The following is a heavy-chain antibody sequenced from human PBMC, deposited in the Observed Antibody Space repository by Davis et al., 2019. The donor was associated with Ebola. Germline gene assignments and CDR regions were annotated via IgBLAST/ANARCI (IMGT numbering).Heavy chain of an antibody. D-gene: IGHD1-26*01. CDR3: AYRGSYGNYFDY. Sequence: SVKVSCKASGGTFSSYAISWVRQAPGQGLEWMGGIIPIFGTANYAQKFQGRVTITADESTSTAYMELSSLRSEDTAVYYCAYRGSYGNYFDYWGQGTLVTVSS. CDR2: IIPIFGTA. J-gene: IGHJ4*02. CDR1: GGTFSSYA. V-gene: IGHV1-69*13.